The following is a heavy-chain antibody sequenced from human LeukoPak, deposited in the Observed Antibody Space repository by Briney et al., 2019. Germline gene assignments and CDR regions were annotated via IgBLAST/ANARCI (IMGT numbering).Heavy chain of an antibody. J-gene: IGHJ3*02. D-gene: IGHD3-10*01. CDR3: ARDCLPGDTNAFDI. CDR1: GGSISSSNW. CDR2: IYHSGST. V-gene: IGHV4-4*02. Sequence: SETLSLTCAVSGGSISSSNWWSWVRQPPGKGLEWIGEIYHSGSTNYNPSLKSRVTISVDTSKNQFSLKLSSVTAADTAVYYCARDCLPGDTNAFDIWGQGTMVTVSS.